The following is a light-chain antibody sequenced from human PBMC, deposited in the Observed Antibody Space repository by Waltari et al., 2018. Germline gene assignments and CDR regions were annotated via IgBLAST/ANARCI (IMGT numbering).Light chain of an antibody. Sequence: DIQMTQSPSSLSASVGDRVTITCRASQSISTSLNWYQQKPGKAPKLLIYAASSLASGVPSRFSGSGSGTDFTLTINSLQPEDFATYSCQQSYSTPRTFGTGTKVDFK. J-gene: IGKJ3*01. CDR2: AAS. CDR3: QQSYSTPRT. V-gene: IGKV1-39*01. CDR1: QSISTS.